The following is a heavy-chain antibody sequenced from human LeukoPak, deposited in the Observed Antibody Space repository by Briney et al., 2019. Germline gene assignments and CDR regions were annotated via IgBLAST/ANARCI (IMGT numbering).Heavy chain of an antibody. D-gene: IGHD4-17*01. CDR2: INPSGGYT. J-gene: IGHJ4*01. CDR3: ARRNYGDHLDY. Sequence: ASVKVSCKASVYSFTSYYIHWVRQAPEQGLEWMGIINPSGGYTSYAQKFQDRVTMTRDTSTSIVYMEVSSLRSDDTAVYYCARRNYGDHLDYWGQGTLVTVSS. CDR1: VYSFTSYY. V-gene: IGHV1-46*01.